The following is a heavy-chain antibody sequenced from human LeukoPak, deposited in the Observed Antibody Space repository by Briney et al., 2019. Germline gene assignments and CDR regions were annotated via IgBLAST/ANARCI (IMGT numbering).Heavy chain of an antibody. Sequence: GGSLRLSCAASGFSFRSYAMHWARQAPGKGLEWVAVISYDGSNKYYADSVKGRFTISRDNSKDTLYLQVNSLRAEDTAVYYCARDLRHQLLYCLDYWGQGTLVTVSS. CDR3: ARDLRHQLLYCLDY. J-gene: IGHJ4*02. CDR1: GFSFRSYA. CDR2: ISYDGSNK. V-gene: IGHV3-30*04. D-gene: IGHD2-2*02.